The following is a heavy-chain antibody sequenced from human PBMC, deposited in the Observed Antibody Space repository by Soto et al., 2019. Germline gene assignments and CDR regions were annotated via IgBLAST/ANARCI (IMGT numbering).Heavy chain of an antibody. CDR1: GFTLSSYK. V-gene: IGHV3-74*01. J-gene: IGHJ4*02. CDR3: ARTMTARTDDY. Sequence: GGSLRLSCVASGFTLSSYKMEWVRQAPGKGLVWISQITTDGSSTNYVDSVKGRFTISRDNAANSLYLQMNSLRAEDTAVYYCARTMTARTDDYWGQGTLVTVS. D-gene: IGHD3-22*01. CDR2: ITTDGSST.